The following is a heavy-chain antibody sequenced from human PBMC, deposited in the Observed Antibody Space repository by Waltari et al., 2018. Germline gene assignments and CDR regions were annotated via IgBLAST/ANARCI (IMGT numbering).Heavy chain of an antibody. CDR2: ISGSGGST. Sequence: EVQLLESGGGLVQPGGSLRLSCAASGFTFSSYAMSGVRQAPGKGLEWVSAISGSGGSTYYADSVKGRFTISRDNSKNTLYLQMNSLRAEDTAVYYCAKDNIVVVPAAYYYYGMDVWGQGTTVTVSS. D-gene: IGHD2-2*01. CDR3: AKDNIVVVPAAYYYYGMDV. V-gene: IGHV3-23*01. CDR1: GFTFSSYA. J-gene: IGHJ6*02.